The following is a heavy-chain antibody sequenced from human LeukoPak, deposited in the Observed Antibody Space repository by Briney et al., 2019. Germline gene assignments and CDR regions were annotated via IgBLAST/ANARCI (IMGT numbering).Heavy chain of an antibody. V-gene: IGHV3-48*02. D-gene: IGHD6-6*01. CDR2: ISSSSSTI. Sequence: GGSLRLSCAASGLTFSTYSMNWVRQAPGKGLEWVSYISSSSSTIYYADSVKGRFTISRDNAKNSLHLQMNTLRDEDTAVYCCAREYSSSSGKALDYCGQGTLVTVSS. CDR3: AREYSSSSGKALDY. CDR1: GLTFSTYS. J-gene: IGHJ4*02.